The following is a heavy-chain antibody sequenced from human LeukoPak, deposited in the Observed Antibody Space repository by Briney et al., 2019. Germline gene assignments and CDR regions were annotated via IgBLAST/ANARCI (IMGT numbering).Heavy chain of an antibody. J-gene: IGHJ4*02. D-gene: IGHD3-10*01. CDR3: ARRSGGLDTSFDF. CDR1: GFTFSNYA. V-gene: IGHV3-30-3*01. Sequence: GGSLRLSCAASGFTFSNYAVLWVRQAPGKGLEWVAVISYDGSNKYYADSVKGRFIISRDNPRNTLYLQMNGLRDEDTAVYYCARRSGGLDTSFDFWGQGTLLTVSS. CDR2: ISYDGSNK.